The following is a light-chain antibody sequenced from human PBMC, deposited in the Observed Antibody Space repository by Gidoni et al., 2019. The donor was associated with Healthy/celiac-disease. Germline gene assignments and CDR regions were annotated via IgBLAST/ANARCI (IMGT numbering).Light chain of an antibody. J-gene: IGLJ2*01. Sequence: SSELTQDPAVSVAFGQTVRITCQGDSLRSYYASWYQQKTGQAPVLVIYGKNNRPSGIPDRFSGSSSGNTASLTITGAQAEDEADYYCNSRDSSGNHLVVFGGGTKLTVL. CDR2: GKN. V-gene: IGLV3-19*01. CDR1: SLRSYY. CDR3: NSRDSSGNHLVV.